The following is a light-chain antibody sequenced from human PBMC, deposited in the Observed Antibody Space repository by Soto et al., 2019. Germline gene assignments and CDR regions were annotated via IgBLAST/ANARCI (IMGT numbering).Light chain of an antibody. CDR1: QSVSTY. CDR2: DTF. J-gene: IGKJ4*01. CDR3: QQRSSWLT. Sequence: IVLTQFPATLSLSPGERATRSCRASQSVSTYFAWYQQTPGKAPRLPIYDTFNTATGIPARLSDSGSGTDFTLTISSLEPEDFAVYYCQQRSSWLTFGEGTQVDIK. V-gene: IGKV3-11*01.